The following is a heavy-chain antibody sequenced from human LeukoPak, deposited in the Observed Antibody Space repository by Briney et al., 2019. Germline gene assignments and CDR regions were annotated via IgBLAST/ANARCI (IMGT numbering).Heavy chain of an antibody. CDR1: GGSISSGGYS. J-gene: IGHJ4*02. Sequence: SQTLSLTCAVSGGSISSGGYSWGWIRQPPGKGLESIGSMYHSGSTYYNPSLKSRVTISVDTSKNQFSLKLTSVTAADTAVYYCARARTGQLVDYWGQGTLVTVSS. CDR3: ARARTGQLVDY. CDR2: MYHSGST. D-gene: IGHD6-13*01. V-gene: IGHV4-30-2*03.